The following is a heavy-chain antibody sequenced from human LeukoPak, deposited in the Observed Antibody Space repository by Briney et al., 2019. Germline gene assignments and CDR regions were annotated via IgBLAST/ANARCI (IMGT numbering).Heavy chain of an antibody. V-gene: IGHV4-59*01. D-gene: IGHD3-10*01. CDR3: ARGGGGSVNWYFDL. Sequence: SETLSLTCTVSGGSISRYYWSFIRQPPGKGLEWIGFVHYSVSTNYNPSLKSRVTMSEDTSKNQFSLRLSSVTAADTAVYYCARGGGGSVNWYFDLWGRGTLVTVSS. CDR1: GGSISRYY. CDR2: VHYSVST. J-gene: IGHJ2*01.